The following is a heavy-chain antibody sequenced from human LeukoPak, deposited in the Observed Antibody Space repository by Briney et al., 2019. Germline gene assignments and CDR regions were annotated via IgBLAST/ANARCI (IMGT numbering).Heavy chain of an antibody. D-gene: IGHD1-26*01. CDR2: IIPIFGTA. Sequence: ASVKVSCKASGGTFSNYAISWVRQAPGQGLEWMGAIIPIFGTANYAQKFQGRVTITADESTGTAYMELSSLRSEDTAVYYCARERRGRSYFTEKRLDHWGQGTLVAVSS. J-gene: IGHJ4*02. CDR3: ARERRGRSYFTEKRLDH. V-gene: IGHV1-69*13. CDR1: GGTFSNYA.